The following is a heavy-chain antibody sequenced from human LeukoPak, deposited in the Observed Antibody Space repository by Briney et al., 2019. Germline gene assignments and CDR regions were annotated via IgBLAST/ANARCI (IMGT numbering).Heavy chain of an antibody. CDR2: IKSKTDGGTT. V-gene: IGHV3-15*01. J-gene: IGHJ4*02. D-gene: IGHD3-3*01. CDR1: GFTFSNAW. Sequence: GGSLRLSCAASGFTFSNAWMSWVRQAPGKGLEWVGRIKSKTDGGTTDYAAPVKGRFTISRDDSKNTLYLQMNSLKTEDTAVYYCTTDQSITIFGGPSYWGQGTLVTVSS. CDR3: TTDQSITIFGGPSY.